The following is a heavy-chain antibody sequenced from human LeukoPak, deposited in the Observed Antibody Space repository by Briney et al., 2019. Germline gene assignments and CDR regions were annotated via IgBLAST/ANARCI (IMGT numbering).Heavy chain of an antibody. Sequence: GGSLRLSCAASGFTFSSYGMHWVRQAPGKGLEWVAFIRYDGSNKYYADSVKGRFTISRDNSKNTLSLQMNSLRADDTAVYYCARSDYYDSSSYLDYWGQGTLVTVSS. J-gene: IGHJ4*02. V-gene: IGHV3-30*02. D-gene: IGHD3-22*01. CDR3: ARSDYYDSSSYLDY. CDR1: GFTFSSYG. CDR2: IRYDGSNK.